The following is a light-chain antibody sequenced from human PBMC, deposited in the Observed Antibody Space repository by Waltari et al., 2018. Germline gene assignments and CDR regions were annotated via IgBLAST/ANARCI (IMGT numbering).Light chain of an antibody. CDR3: QQSYSIFWT. CDR2: AES. J-gene: IGKJ1*01. V-gene: IGKV1-39*01. Sequence: DVQITHSPSSLSACVGDRVTITCRASQTSNTFLNWYQEKPGKAPKSLIYAESSLQTGVPARFSGSGSGTEFTLTISSLLPEDFATYYCQQSYSIFWTFGQGTKVEIK. CDR1: QTSNTF.